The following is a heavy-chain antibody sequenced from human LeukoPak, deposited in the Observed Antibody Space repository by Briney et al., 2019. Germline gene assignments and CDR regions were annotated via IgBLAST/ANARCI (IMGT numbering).Heavy chain of an antibody. CDR1: GFTFSSYA. V-gene: IGHV3-23*01. J-gene: IGHJ4*02. Sequence: GGSLRLSCAASGFTFSSYAMSWVRQAPGKGLEWVSAISGSGGSTYYADSVKGRFTISRDNSKNTLYLQMNSLRAEDTAVYYCAKDSRIQLWTTYFDYWGQGTLVTVSS. D-gene: IGHD5-18*01. CDR3: AKDSRIQLWTTYFDY. CDR2: ISGSGGST.